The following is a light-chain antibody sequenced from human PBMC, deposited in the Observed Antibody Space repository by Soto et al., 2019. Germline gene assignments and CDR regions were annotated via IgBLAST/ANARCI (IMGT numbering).Light chain of an antibody. CDR3: QQYNDWPSLT. CDR1: QRVSDK. V-gene: IGKV3D-15*01. J-gene: IGKJ3*01. CDR2: GAS. Sequence: EIVMTQSPATLSVSPRERATLSCRASQRVSDKLAWYQQKRGQPPRLLIYGASTRATGIPARFSGSGPGTEFALTISSLQSEDLAVYYCQQYNDWPSLTFGPGTKVDI.